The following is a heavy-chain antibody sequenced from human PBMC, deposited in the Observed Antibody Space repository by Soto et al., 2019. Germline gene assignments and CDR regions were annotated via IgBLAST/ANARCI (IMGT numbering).Heavy chain of an antibody. V-gene: IGHV1-8*01. Sequence: ASVKVSCKASGYTFTSYDINWVRQATGQGLEWMGWMNPNSGNTGYAQKFQGRVTMTRNTSISTAYMELSSLRSEDTAVYYCARAYDSSGYYLEDYWGQGTLVTVSS. CDR1: GYTFTSYD. CDR2: MNPNSGNT. J-gene: IGHJ4*02. D-gene: IGHD3-22*01. CDR3: ARAYDSSGYYLEDY.